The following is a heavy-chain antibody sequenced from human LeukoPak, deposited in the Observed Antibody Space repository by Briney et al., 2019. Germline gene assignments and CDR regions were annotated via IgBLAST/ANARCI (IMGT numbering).Heavy chain of an antibody. CDR1: GFTFSAYW. CDR3: AKAGTTSWFYFDY. V-gene: IGHV3-7*03. J-gene: IGHJ4*02. CDR2: IKQDGSQT. D-gene: IGHD2-2*01. Sequence: GGSLRLSCEASGFTFSAYWMSWVRQAPGKGLEWVANIKQDGSQTYHADSVKGRFTISRDNAENSLYLQMNSLRAEDTAVYYCAKAGTTSWFYFDYWGQGALVTVSS.